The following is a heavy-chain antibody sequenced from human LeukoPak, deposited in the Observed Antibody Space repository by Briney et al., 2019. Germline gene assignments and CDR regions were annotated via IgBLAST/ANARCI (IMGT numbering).Heavy chain of an antibody. J-gene: IGHJ4*02. D-gene: IGHD3-3*01. CDR1: GGDVFSRYG. CDR2: INTYNEKT. Sequence: ASVKVSCKASGGDVFSRYGITWVRQVPGQGLEWIGWINTYNEKTDNAQTNYAANFQGRVTLTTDTSTSTAYLEVRSLRSDDTAIYYCSTREWIFDNWGQGTLVTVSS. V-gene: IGHV1-18*01. CDR3: STREWIFDN.